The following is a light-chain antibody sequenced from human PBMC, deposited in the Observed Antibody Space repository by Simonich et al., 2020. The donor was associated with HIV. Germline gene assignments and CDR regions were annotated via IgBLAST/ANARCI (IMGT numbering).Light chain of an antibody. V-gene: IGKV1-39*01. CDR1: QSIRTY. Sequence: DIQMTQSPSSLSASVGDRVTITCRASQSIRTYLSWYQQKPGKAPKLLIYAASSLQSGVPSRFSGSGSGTDFTLTISSLQPEDFADYYCQQYNNWPITFGQGTRLEIK. CDR3: QQYNNWPIT. J-gene: IGKJ5*01. CDR2: AAS.